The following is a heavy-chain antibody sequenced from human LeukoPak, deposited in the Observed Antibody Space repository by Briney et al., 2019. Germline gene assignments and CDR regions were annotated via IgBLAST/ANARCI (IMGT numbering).Heavy chain of an antibody. CDR2: IWYDGSNK. D-gene: IGHD3-16*01. CDR3: ARDPVDLIAHPSLFMGGYFDY. CDR1: GFTFSSYG. Sequence: SGGSLRLSCVASGFTFSSYGMHWVRQAPGKGLEWVAVIWYDGSNKYYADSVKGRFTISRDNSKNTLYLQMNSLRAEDTAVYNCARDPVDLIAHPSLFMGGYFDYWGQGTLVTVSS. V-gene: IGHV3-33*01. J-gene: IGHJ4*02.